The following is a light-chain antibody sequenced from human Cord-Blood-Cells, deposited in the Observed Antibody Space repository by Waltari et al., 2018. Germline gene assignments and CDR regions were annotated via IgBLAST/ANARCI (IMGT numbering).Light chain of an antibody. CDR3: CSYAGSYTPWV. CDR2: DVS. Sequence: QSALTQPRSVSGSPGPSVTISCTGTSRDVAGYIYVSWYQQHPGKAPKLMIYDVSKRPSGVPDRFSGSKSGNTASLTISGLQAEDEADYYCCSYAGSYTPWVFGGGTKLTVL. J-gene: IGLJ3*02. V-gene: IGLV2-11*01. CDR1: SRDVAGYIY.